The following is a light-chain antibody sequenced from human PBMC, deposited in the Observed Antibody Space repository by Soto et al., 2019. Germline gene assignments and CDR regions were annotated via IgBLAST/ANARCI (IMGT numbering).Light chain of an antibody. CDR3: HQRYNWPQT. CDR1: QSVSPY. CDR2: EAS. J-gene: IGKJ2*01. V-gene: IGKV3-11*01. Sequence: EIVWTQSPATLSLFTGERANLSSRASQSVSPYLGRYQEKTGQPPRLLISEASKRATDIPARFSGSGSGTAVTHTITSREPDDCAVYYCHQRYNWPQTFGQGTKLEI.